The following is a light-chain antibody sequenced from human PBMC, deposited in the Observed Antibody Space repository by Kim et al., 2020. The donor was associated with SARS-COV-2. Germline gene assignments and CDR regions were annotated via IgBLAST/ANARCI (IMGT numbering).Light chain of an antibody. CDR1: QSLVHNNGNTY. J-gene: IGKJ2*01. Sequence: DFVLTQTPLSSPVTLGQPASISCRSSQSLVHNNGNTYLSWLHQRPGQPPRLLISRISNRFSGVPDRFSGSGAGTDFTLKISSVQVEHFSVFQHMQTTRFTHTFDLGTKL. CDR2: RIS. CDR3: MQTTRFTHT. V-gene: IGKV2-24*01.